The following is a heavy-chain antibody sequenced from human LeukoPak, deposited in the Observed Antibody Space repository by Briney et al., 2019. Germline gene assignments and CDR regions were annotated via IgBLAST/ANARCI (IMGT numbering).Heavy chain of an antibody. D-gene: IGHD6-6*01. CDR1: GYTFTSYS. CDR2: INPSGGST. V-gene: IGHV1-46*01. J-gene: IGHJ4*02. CDR3: AQYRGLAARYDS. Sequence: ASVKVSCKASGYTFTSYSLHWVRQAPRQGLEWMGVINPSGGSTTYAQKFQGRVTLTSDMSTSTVELELSSLRYEDTAVYFCAQYRGLAARYDSWGQGTLVTVSS.